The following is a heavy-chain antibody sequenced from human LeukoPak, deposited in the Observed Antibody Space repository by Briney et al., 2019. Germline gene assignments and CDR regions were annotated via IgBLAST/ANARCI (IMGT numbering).Heavy chain of an antibody. CDR2: ISYDGSNK. CDR1: GFSNYG. V-gene: IGHV3-30*18. Sequence: GGSLRLSCAASGFSNYGMHWVRQAPGKGLEWVAVISYDGSNKYYADSVKGRFTISRDNSKNTLYLQMNSLRAEDTAVYYCAKDQGSGWRQRENWFDPWGQGTLVTASS. J-gene: IGHJ5*02. CDR3: AKDQGSGWRQRENWFDP. D-gene: IGHD6-19*01.